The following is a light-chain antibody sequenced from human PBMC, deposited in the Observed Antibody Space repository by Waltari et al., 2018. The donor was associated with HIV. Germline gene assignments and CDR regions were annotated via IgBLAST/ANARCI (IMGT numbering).Light chain of an antibody. CDR1: SSNIGAGYD. CDR2: ASY. Sequence: QSVLTQPPSVSGAPGQRVTISCTGSSSNIGAGYDIHWYQQLPGTAPKLLSYASYNRPAGVPDRFSGSKSGTSASLAITGRQAEDEADYYCQTYDSSLSGPVFGGGTKLTVL. CDR3: QTYDSSLSGPV. J-gene: IGLJ2*01. V-gene: IGLV1-40*01.